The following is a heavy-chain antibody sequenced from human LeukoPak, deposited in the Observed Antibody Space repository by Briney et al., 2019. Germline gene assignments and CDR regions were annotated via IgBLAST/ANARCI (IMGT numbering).Heavy chain of an antibody. V-gene: IGHV2-5*01. CDR3: VQRTTVTSVDD. D-gene: IGHD4-17*01. J-gene: IGHJ4*02. Sequence: SGPTLVNPTQTLTLTCTFSGFSLTTATEVVGWVRQPPEKAPEWLTFIYGNNDKLYIPSLNSKLTIDTDTSKNQVVLTMTDMASADTATYYCVQRTTVTSVDDWGQGTPVTVSS. CDR1: GFSLTTATEV. CDR2: IYGNNDK.